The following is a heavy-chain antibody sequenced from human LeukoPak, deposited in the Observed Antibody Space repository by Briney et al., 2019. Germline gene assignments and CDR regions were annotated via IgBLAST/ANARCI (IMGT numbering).Heavy chain of an antibody. J-gene: IGHJ4*02. CDR1: GDTFTGYY. CDR3: ARDKYTGYETFDY. V-gene: IGHV1-2*02. D-gene: IGHD5-12*01. CDR2: NNPNNGGT. Sequence: ASVKVSCTAYGDTFTGYYIHWVRQAPGQGLEWMGWNNPNNGGTNYAQKFQGRVTMTRDTSISTAYMELNRLTSDDTAVYYCARDKYTGYETFDYWGQGTPVTVSS.